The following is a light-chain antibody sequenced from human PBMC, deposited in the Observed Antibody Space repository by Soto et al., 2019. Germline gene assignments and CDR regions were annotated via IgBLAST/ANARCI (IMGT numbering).Light chain of an antibody. J-gene: IGLJ2*01. Sequence: QSALTQPASVSGSPGQSITISCTGTSSDVGGYDYVSWYQQHPAKTPKLIIFEVSNRPSCIPDRYSASKSGNTASLTISGLQAEDEAHYYCSSYTNGNTNMVLGGGTKVTVL. CDR2: EVS. CDR3: SSYTNGNTNMV. CDR1: SSDVGGYDY. V-gene: IGLV2-14*01.